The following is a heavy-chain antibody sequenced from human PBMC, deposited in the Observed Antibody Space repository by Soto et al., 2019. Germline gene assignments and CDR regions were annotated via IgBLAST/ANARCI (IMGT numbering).Heavy chain of an antibody. CDR2: IYYSGST. J-gene: IGHJ3*02. V-gene: IGHV4-30-4*01. CDR3: ARVLLIYDFWSGYSEPDAFDI. CDR1: GGSISSGDYY. Sequence: SSETLSLTCTVSGGSISSGDYYWSWIRQPPGKGLEWIGYIYYSGSTYYNPSLKSRVTISVDTSKNQFSLKLSSVTAADTAVYYCARVLLIYDFWSGYSEPDAFDIWGQGAMVTVSS. D-gene: IGHD3-3*01.